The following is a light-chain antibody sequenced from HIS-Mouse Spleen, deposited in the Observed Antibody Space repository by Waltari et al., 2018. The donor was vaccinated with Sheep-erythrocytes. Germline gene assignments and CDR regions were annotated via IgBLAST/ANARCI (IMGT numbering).Light chain of an antibody. CDR2: EVS. J-gene: IGLJ3*02. CDR1: SRSVGGYNN. Sequence: QSALTKPPSPSGSPGPSLPISCTASSRSVGGYNNAPRYQKHPGKAPKLMIYEVSKRPSGVPDRFSGSKSGNTASLTVSGLQAEDEADYYCSSYAGSNNWVFGGGTKLTVL. CDR3: SSYAGSNNWV. V-gene: IGLV2-8*01.